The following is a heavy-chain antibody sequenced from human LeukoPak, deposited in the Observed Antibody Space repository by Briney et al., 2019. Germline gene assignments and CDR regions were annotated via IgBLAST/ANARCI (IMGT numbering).Heavy chain of an antibody. CDR3: ARGLRDQLLYDNWFDP. D-gene: IGHD2-2*02. CDR1: GFTFSSYA. V-gene: IGHV4-30-2*01. J-gene: IGHJ5*02. Sequence: LRLSCAASGFTFSSYAMSWIRQPPGKGLEWIGYIYHSGSTYYNPSLKSRVTISVDRSKNQFSLKLSSVTAADTAVYYCARGLRDQLLYDNWFDPWGQGTLVTVSS. CDR2: IYHSGST.